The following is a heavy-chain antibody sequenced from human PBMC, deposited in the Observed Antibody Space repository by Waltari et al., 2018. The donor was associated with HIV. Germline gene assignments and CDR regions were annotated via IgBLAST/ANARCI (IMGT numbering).Heavy chain of an antibody. CDR1: GGSFSGYY. J-gene: IGHJ6*02. D-gene: IGHD3-3*01. CDR2: INHSGST. Sequence: QVQLQQWGAGLLKPSETLSLTCAVYGGSFSGYYWSWIRQPPGKGLEWIGEINHSGSTNYNPSLKSRVTISVDTSKNQFSLKLSSVTAADTAVYYCAGGSIFGVVIPYYYYYGMDVWGQGTTVTVSS. CDR3: AGGSIFGVVIPYYYYYGMDV. V-gene: IGHV4-34*01.